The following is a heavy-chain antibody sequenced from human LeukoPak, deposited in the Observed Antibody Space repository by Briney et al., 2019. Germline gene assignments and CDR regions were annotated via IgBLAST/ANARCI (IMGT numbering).Heavy chain of an antibody. CDR1: GFTFSSFA. CDR3: AKDRSCTGSSCNVGS. J-gene: IGHJ3*01. Sequence: GGSLRLSCAASGFTFSSFAMSWVRQAPGKGLEWVSAISGSGGSTYYADSVKGRFTISRDNSKNTLFLQMNSLRAEDAAVYYCAKDRSCTGSSCNVGSWGQGTMVTVSS. V-gene: IGHV3-23*01. D-gene: IGHD2-2*01. CDR2: ISGSGGST.